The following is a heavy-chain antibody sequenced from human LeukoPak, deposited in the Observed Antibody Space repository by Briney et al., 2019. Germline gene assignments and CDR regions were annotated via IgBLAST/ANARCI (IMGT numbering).Heavy chain of an antibody. J-gene: IGHJ4*02. D-gene: IGHD6-6*01. CDR3: ARGGSYSSSSRPFDY. CDR2: IIPIFGTA. CDR1: GGTFSSYA. Sequence: SVKASCKASGGTFSSYAISWVRQAPGQGLEWMGGIIPIFGTANYAQKFQGRVTITTDESTSTAYMELSSLRSEGTAVYYCARGGSYSSSSRPFDYWGQGTLVTVSS. V-gene: IGHV1-69*05.